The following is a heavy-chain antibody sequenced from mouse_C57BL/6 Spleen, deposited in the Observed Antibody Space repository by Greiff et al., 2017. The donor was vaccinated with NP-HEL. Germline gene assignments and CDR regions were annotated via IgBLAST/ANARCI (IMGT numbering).Heavy chain of an antibody. CDR3: AREKSSPYYFDY. Sequence: VQLQQSGAELVKPGASVKISCKASGYAFSSYWMNWVKQRPGKGLEWIGQIYPGDGDTNYNGKFKGKATLTADKSSSTAYMQLSSLTSEDSAVYFCAREKSSPYYFDYWGQGTTLTVSS. V-gene: IGHV1-80*01. CDR1: GYAFSSYW. D-gene: IGHD1-1*01. J-gene: IGHJ2*01. CDR2: IYPGDGDT.